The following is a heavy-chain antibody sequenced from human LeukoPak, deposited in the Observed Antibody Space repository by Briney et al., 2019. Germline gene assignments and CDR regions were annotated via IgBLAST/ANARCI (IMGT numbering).Heavy chain of an antibody. Sequence: GRSLTLSCAASGFTFSSYGMHWVRQAPGKGREWVAVTSYDGSHKYYGDSVKGRFTISRDNSKNTLYLQMNSLSAEDTAVYYCAKDYYYGSGTSPLYNWFDPWGQGTLVTVSS. CDR1: GFTFSSYG. CDR2: TSYDGSHK. D-gene: IGHD3-10*01. CDR3: AKDYYYGSGTSPLYNWFDP. J-gene: IGHJ5*02. V-gene: IGHV3-30*18.